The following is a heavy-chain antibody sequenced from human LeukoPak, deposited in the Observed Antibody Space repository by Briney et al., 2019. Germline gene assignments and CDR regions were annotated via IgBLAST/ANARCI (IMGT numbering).Heavy chain of an antibody. CDR1: GFTFSSYE. CDR2: ISSSGSTI. J-gene: IGHJ4*02. D-gene: IGHD1-26*01. Sequence: PGGSLRLSCAASGFTFSSYEMNWVRQAPGKGLEWVSYISSSGSTIYYADSVKGRFTISRGNAKNSLYLQMNSLRAEDTAVYYCARDLGGGYWEGGYWGQGTLVTVSS. CDR3: ARDLGGGYWEGGY. V-gene: IGHV3-48*03.